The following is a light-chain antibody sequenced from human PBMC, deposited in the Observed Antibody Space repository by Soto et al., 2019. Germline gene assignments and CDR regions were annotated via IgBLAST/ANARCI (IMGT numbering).Light chain of an antibody. V-gene: IGKV3-15*01. J-gene: IGKJ5*01. CDR1: QSVRSN. CDR2: GAF. Sequence: EIVMTQSPVTLSVSPGERATLSCRASQSVRSNLAWYQQKPGQAPSLLIYGAFTRATGIPVRFSGSGFGTEFTLTISSLQSEDFAVYYCQQYKNWPLFGQGTRLEIK. CDR3: QQYKNWPL.